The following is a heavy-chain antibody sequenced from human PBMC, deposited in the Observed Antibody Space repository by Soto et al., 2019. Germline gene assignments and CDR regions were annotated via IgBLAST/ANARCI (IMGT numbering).Heavy chain of an antibody. Sequence: GGSLRLSCAASGFTFSSRWMHWVRQDPGKGLQWVSRIRHDGADSNYADFVGGRFTISGDNTKNTLHLQMNSLRAEDTAVYFCAADLVAGSGSLGHSGQGTLVTVSS. CDR2: IRHDGADS. V-gene: IGHV3-74*01. CDR1: GFTFSSRW. J-gene: IGHJ4*02. CDR3: AADLVAGSGSLGH. D-gene: IGHD3-10*01.